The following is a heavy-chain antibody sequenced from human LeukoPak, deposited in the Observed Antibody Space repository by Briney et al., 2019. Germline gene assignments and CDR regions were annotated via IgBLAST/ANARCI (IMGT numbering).Heavy chain of an antibody. CDR1: GYTFTGYY. D-gene: IGHD2-2*01. V-gene: IGHV1-2*06. Sequence: ASVKVSCKASGYTFTGYYMHWVRQAPGQGLEWMGRINPNSGGTNYAQKFQGRVTMTRDTSISTAYMELGRLRSDDTAVYYWARAEMPPAAPYNWFDPWGQGTLVTVSS. J-gene: IGHJ5*02. CDR3: ARAEMPPAAPYNWFDP. CDR2: INPNSGGT.